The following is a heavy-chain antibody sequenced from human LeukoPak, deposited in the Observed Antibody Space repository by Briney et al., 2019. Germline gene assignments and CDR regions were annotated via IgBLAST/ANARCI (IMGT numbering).Heavy chain of an antibody. J-gene: IGHJ3*02. Sequence: SETLSLTCTVSGGSISSYYWSWIRQPPGKGLEWIGYIYYSGSTNYNPSLKSRVTISVDTSKNQFSLKLSSVTAADTAVYYCARDRPTYYYDSSGYYYGAFDNWGQGTMVTVSS. D-gene: IGHD3-22*01. CDR1: GGSISSYY. CDR3: ARDRPTYYYDSSGYYYGAFDN. CDR2: IYYSGST. V-gene: IGHV4-59*01.